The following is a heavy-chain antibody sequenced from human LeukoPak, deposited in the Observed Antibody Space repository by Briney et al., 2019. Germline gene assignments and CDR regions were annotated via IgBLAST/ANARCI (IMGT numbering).Heavy chain of an antibody. D-gene: IGHD2-15*01. CDR2: IYWDDDK. Sequence: ESGPTLVNPTQTLTLTCTFSGFSLSTNGVGVGWIRQPPGKALEWLALIYWDDDKRYRPSLKGRLTITKDISKNQVVLTMTNIDPVDTATYYCAHSLTGGGAFDIWGQGAMVTVSS. J-gene: IGHJ3*02. V-gene: IGHV2-5*02. CDR3: AHSLTGGGAFDI. CDR1: GFSLSTNGVG.